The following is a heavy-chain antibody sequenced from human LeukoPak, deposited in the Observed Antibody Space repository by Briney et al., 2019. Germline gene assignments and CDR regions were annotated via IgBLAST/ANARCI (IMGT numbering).Heavy chain of an antibody. CDR3: ALWGGGSGDSWFDP. J-gene: IGHJ5*02. D-gene: IGHD3-10*01. V-gene: IGHV1-2*04. CDR2: IDLYTGGA. CDR1: GYTFTAYH. Sequence: ASVKVSCKASGYTFTAYHMHWVRQAPGQGLEWMGCIDLYTGGAHYAQKFQDWLSMTRDTSINTAYMELSSLRSDDAAVYYCALWGGGSGDSWFDPWGQGTLVTVSS.